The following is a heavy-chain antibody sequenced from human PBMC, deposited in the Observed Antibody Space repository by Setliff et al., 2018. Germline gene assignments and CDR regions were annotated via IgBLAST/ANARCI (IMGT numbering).Heavy chain of an antibody. D-gene: IGHD3-10*01. Sequence: GESLKISCKCSGYSFTSYWIGWVRQMPGKGLEWMGIIYPGDSITRYSPSFQGQVTISVDKSINTAYLQWSSLRASDTAIYYCARHPYYYGSGTYLDNNNRWFDPWGQGTLVTVSS. J-gene: IGHJ5*02. V-gene: IGHV5-51*01. CDR1: GYSFTSYW. CDR2: IYPGDSIT. CDR3: ARHPYYYGSGTYLDNNNRWFDP.